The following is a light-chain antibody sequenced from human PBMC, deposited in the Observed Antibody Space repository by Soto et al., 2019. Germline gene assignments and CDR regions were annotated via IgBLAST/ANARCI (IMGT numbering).Light chain of an antibody. CDR1: SGV. CDR2: EVT. J-gene: IGLJ2*01. CDR3: SSYRGSNIFVV. Sequence: QSVLTQPPSASGSPGQSVTISCTGTSGVSWYQQHPGKAPKLLIYEVTKRPSGVPDRFSGSKSGNTASLTVSGLQAEDEADYDCSSYRGSNIFVVFGGGTKVTVL. V-gene: IGLV2-8*01.